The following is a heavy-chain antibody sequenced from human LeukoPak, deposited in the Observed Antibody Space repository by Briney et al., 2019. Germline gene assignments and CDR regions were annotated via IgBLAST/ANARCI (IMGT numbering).Heavy chain of an antibody. CDR2: INPNSGGT. D-gene: IGHD5-12*01. J-gene: IGHJ6*02. CDR3: ARKDSGYEDYYYGMDV. V-gene: IGHV1-2*02. Sequence: ASVKVSCKASGYTFTSYGISWVRQAPGQGLEWMGWINPNSGGTNYAQKFQGRVTMTRDTSISTAYMELSRLRSDDTAVYYCARKDSGYEDYYYGMDVWGQGTTVTVSS. CDR1: GYTFTSYG.